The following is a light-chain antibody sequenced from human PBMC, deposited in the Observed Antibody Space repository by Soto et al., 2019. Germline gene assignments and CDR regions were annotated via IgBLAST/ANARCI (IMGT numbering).Light chain of an antibody. Sequence: DIQMTQSPSTLSASVGDRVTITCRASQTISSWLAWYQQKPGKAPKLLIYDASSLESGDPSRFSGCGSGTDITLTISSLQPDDFATYYCQQYNSYSPLTFGGGTKVEIK. J-gene: IGKJ4*01. CDR3: QQYNSYSPLT. CDR2: DAS. V-gene: IGKV1-5*01. CDR1: QTISSW.